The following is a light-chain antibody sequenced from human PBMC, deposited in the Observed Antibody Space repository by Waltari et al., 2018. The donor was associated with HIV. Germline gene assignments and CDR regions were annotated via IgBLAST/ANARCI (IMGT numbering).Light chain of an antibody. CDR2: KAS. Sequence: DIQITQSPSTLSASVGDRVTITCRASQNINNWLAWYQRKPGKAPKLLIYKASTLESGVPSKFSGSGSGTEFTLTISSLQPDDFATYYCLQYNSYSWTFGQGTKVEIK. J-gene: IGKJ1*01. CDR3: LQYNSYSWT. CDR1: QNINNW. V-gene: IGKV1-5*03.